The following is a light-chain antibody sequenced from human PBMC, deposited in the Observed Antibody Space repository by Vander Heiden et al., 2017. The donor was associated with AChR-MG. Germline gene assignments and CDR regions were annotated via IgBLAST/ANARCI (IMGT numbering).Light chain of an antibody. J-gene: IGKJ4*01. CDR1: QGISSY. CDR3: QQLNAYPLT. Sequence: DIQLTQSPSVLSASVGDRVTITCRASQGISSYLAWYQQKRGKAPKLLIYAASTLQSGVPSRFSGSGSGTEFTLAISSLQPEDFATYYCQQLNAYPLTFGGGTKVEIQ. V-gene: IGKV1-9*01. CDR2: AAS.